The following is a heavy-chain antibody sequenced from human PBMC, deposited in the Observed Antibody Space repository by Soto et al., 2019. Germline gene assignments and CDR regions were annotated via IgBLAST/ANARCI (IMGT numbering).Heavy chain of an antibody. CDR3: ARVKYSPPSYYYYGMDV. V-gene: IGHV1-18*01. D-gene: IGHD5-18*01. J-gene: IGHJ6*02. CDR2: ISAYNGNT. CDR1: GYTFTSYG. Sequence: QVQLVQSGAEVKKPGASVKVSCKASGYTFTSYGISWVRQAPGQGLEWMGWISAYNGNTNYAQKLQGRVTMTTDTSTSTAHMELRSLRSDDTAVYYCARVKYSPPSYYYYGMDVWGQGTTVTVSS.